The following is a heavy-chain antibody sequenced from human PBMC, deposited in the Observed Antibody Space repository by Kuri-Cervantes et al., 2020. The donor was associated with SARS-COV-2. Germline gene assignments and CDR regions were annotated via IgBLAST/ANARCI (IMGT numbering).Heavy chain of an antibody. D-gene: IGHD2-21*01. J-gene: IGHJ4*02. CDR2: IYYSGST. Sequence: GSLRLSCTVSGGSISSHYWSWIRQPPGKGLEWIGYIYYSGSTNYNPSLKSRVTISVDTSKNQFSLKLSSVTAADTAVYYCASTAYCGSDCYSSFDYWGQGTLVTVSS. CDR1: GGSISSHY. V-gene: IGHV4-59*08. CDR3: ASTAYCGSDCYSSFDY.